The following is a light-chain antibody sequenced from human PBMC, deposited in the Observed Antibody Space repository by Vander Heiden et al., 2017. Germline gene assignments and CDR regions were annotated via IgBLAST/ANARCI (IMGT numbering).Light chain of an antibody. CDR1: QSLLYGSNDKNS. Sequence: DIILTQSPDSLAVSLGERATINCKSSQSLLYGSNDKNSLAWYQQKPGQPPRLLIFWASTRESGVPDRFSGRGSGTDFTLTINSLQAEDVAVYYCQQCYATPYTFGQGTKLEIK. J-gene: IGKJ2*01. CDR3: QQCYATPYT. V-gene: IGKV4-1*01. CDR2: WAS.